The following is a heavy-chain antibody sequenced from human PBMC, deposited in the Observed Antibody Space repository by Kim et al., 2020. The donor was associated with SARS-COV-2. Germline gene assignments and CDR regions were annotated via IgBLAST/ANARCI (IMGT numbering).Heavy chain of an antibody. J-gene: IGHJ2*01. CDR3: ARDGRGSFDL. Sequence: STYCNPSLRSRVTISVDTSKNQFSLKLSSVTTADTAVYYCARDGRGSFDLWGRGTLVTVSS. D-gene: IGHD3-10*01. V-gene: IGHV4-31*02. CDR2: ST.